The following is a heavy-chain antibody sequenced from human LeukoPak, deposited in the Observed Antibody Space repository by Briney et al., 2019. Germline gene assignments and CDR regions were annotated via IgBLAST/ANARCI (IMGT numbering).Heavy chain of an antibody. J-gene: IGHJ3*01. D-gene: IGHD3-16*02. V-gene: IGHV4-38-2*02. CDR3: ARAYRVSLSDTSPDDAFDV. Sequence: PSETLSLTCTVSGYSISRVYFWGWMRQPPGKGLEWIGSFYHSGITYYNPSLKRRVTIAVDTSTNHFSLSVTSVTAADPAVYYSARAYRVSLSDTSPDDAFDVWGQGPVATVSS. CDR2: FYHSGIT. CDR1: GYSISRVYF.